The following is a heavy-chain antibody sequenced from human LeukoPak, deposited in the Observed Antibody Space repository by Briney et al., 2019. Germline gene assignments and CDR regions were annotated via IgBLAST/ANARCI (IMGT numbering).Heavy chain of an antibody. V-gene: IGHV1-2*02. Sequence: GASVKVSCKTSGYTFTDYHMHWVRQAPGQGLEWMGWINPNSGGTDYARKFQGRVTKTRDTSISTAYMELSRLRSDDTAVYYCAKRAAYSRSSLVLPFDAFDLWGQGTMVTVSS. J-gene: IGHJ3*01. CDR3: AKRAAYSRSSLVLPFDAFDL. D-gene: IGHD6-6*01. CDR1: GYTFTDYH. CDR2: INPNSGGT.